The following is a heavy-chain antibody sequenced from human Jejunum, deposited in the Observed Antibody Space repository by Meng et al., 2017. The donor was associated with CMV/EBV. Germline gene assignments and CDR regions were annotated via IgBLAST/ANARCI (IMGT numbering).Heavy chain of an antibody. J-gene: IGHJ5*02. D-gene: IGHD7-27*01. CDR3: ARYGDRIRLWGPS. CDR2: ISAYSGAT. CDR1: GFTFTDYY. V-gene: IGHV1-2*06. Sequence: QVQLVQSGAEVKKPGASVKVCCKTSGFTFTDYYMHWVRQAPGQGLEWMGRISAYSGATNYAQKFQGRVTITRDTSTSTAYLELSRLTSDDTAVYLCARYGDRIRLWGPSWGQGTPVTVSS.